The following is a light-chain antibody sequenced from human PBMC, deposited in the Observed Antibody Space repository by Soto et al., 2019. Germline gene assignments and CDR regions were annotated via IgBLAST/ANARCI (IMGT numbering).Light chain of an antibody. Sequence: EIVLTQSPGTLSVSPGEGVTLSCRASQSISSSYLAWYQHKPGQAPRLLIYGTSSRATGTPDRFSGGGSGTDFIRTISRLEHVGLGVYYCERYSRSPSDTFGQGTKLEI. V-gene: IGKV3-20*01. CDR2: GTS. CDR1: QSISSSY. CDR3: ERYSRSPSDT. J-gene: IGKJ2*01.